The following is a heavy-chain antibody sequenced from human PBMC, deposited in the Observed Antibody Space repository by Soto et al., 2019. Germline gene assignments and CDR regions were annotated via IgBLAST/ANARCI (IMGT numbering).Heavy chain of an antibody. J-gene: IGHJ4*02. CDR1: GASIRTADSY. CDR3: ASGRTYFDY. D-gene: IGHD1-26*01. CDR2: VHSVVTT. Sequence: SETLSLTCTVSGASIRTADSYWSWLRQPPGKGLEWIGLVHSVVTTYYSPSLMRRITISVDMSKNKFSLSLRSVTVADTAAYYCASGRTYFDYWGRGTLLTV. V-gene: IGHV4-30-4*01.